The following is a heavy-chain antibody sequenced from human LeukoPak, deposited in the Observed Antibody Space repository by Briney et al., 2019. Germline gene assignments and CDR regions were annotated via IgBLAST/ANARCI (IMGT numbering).Heavy chain of an antibody. CDR1: GFTFSSYA. Sequence: GGSPRLSCAASGFTFSSYAMHWVRQAPGKGLEWVAVISYDGSNKYYADSVKGRFTISRDNSKNTLYLQMNSLRAEDTAVYYCARGLEWWLPRLDYWGQGALVTVSS. CDR2: ISYDGSNK. J-gene: IGHJ4*02. D-gene: IGHD2-15*01. V-gene: IGHV3-30-3*01. CDR3: ARGLEWWLPRLDY.